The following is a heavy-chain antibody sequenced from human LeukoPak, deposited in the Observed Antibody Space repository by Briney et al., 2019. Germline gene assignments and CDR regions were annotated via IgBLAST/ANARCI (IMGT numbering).Heavy chain of an antibody. CDR1: GFTFSSYA. J-gene: IGHJ4*02. CDR2: ISYDGSNK. V-gene: IGHV3-30*04. Sequence: GGSLRLSCAASGFTFSSYAMHWVRQAPGKGLEWVAVISYDGSNKYYADSVKGRFTISRDHSKNTLYLQMNSLRAEDTAVYYGAKLAYGDYPFDYWGQGTLVTVSS. D-gene: IGHD4-17*01. CDR3: AKLAYGDYPFDY.